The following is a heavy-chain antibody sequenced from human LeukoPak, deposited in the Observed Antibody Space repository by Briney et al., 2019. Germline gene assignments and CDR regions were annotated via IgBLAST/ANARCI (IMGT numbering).Heavy chain of an antibody. D-gene: IGHD2-2*02. J-gene: IGHJ3*01. CDR3: AMKAVPRPRLYDAFDF. CDR1: GFTFSSYS. Sequence: PGGSLRLSCAASGFTFSSYSMNWVRQTPGKGLEWVAFIRYDGSDKYYADSVKGRFTISRDNSKNTLYLQMNSLRADDTAVYYCAMKAVPRPRLYDAFDFWGQGTVVTVSS. CDR2: IRYDGSDK. V-gene: IGHV3-30*02.